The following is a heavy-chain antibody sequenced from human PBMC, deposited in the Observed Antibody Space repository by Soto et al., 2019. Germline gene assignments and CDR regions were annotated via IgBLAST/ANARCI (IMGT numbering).Heavy chain of an antibody. CDR2: INHSGST. J-gene: IGHJ4*02. D-gene: IGHD3-3*01. CDR3: ARRPLISRSYYDCWSGSALDY. V-gene: IGHV4-34*01. Sequence: SETLSLTCAVYGGSFSCYYWSWIRQPPGKGLEWIGEINHSGSTNYNPSLKSRVTISVDTSKNQFSLKLSSVTAADTAVYYCARRPLISRSYYDCWSGSALDYWGQGTLVTVSS. CDR1: GGSFSCYY.